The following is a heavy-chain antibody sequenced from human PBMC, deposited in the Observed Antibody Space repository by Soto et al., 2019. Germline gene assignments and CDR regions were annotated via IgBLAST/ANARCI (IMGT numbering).Heavy chain of an antibody. D-gene: IGHD3-22*01. CDR2: IIPVFGTA. Sequence: GASVKVSCKVSGGTFSSYAISWVRQAPGQGLEWMGGIIPVFGTANYAQKFRGRVTITAAESTSTAYMDLSSLRSEDTAVYYCATPKGYFDSSGFDAFDFWGQGTVVTVSS. CDR1: GGTFSSYA. V-gene: IGHV1-69*13. J-gene: IGHJ3*01. CDR3: ATPKGYFDSSGFDAFDF.